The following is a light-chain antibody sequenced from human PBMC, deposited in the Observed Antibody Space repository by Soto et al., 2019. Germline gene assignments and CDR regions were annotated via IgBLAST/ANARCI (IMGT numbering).Light chain of an antibody. CDR1: QSVSSN. Sequence: EIVMTQSPATLSVSPGERATLSCRASQSVSSNLAWSQQKPGQAPRLLIYGASTRATGIPARFSGSGSGTEFTLTISSLQSEDFAVYYCQQYNNWPRTFGPGTKVDIK. CDR2: GAS. CDR3: QQYNNWPRT. J-gene: IGKJ3*01. V-gene: IGKV3-15*01.